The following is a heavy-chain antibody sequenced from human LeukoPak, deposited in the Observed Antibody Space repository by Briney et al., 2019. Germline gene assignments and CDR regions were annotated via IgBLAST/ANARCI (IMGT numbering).Heavy chain of an antibody. J-gene: IGHJ4*02. D-gene: IGHD5-24*01. CDR3: ARPGERRWQYVY. CDR2: VNPHTGAP. CDR1: GYTFTDYH. V-gene: IGHV1-2*02. Sequence: ASVKVSCKASGYTFTDYHIHWVRQAPGQGLEWLGWVNPHTGAPNHAQKFQGRVPVTRATSLTSAYMELTNLRPDDTAVYYCARPGERRWQYVYWGQGTLVTVSS.